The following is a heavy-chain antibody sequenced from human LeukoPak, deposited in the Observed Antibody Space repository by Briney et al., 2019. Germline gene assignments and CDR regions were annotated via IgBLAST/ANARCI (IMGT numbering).Heavy chain of an antibody. V-gene: IGHV1-24*01. CDR3: ATTHTRYYYDHYNWFDP. D-gene: IGHD3-22*01. CDR2: SDPEDGET. Sequence: ASVKVSCKVSGYTLTELSMHWVRQAPGKGLEWMGGSDPEDGETIYAQKFQGRVTMTEDTSTDTAYMELSSLRSEDTAVYYCATTHTRYYYDHYNWFDPWGQGTLVTVSS. J-gene: IGHJ5*02. CDR1: GYTLTELS.